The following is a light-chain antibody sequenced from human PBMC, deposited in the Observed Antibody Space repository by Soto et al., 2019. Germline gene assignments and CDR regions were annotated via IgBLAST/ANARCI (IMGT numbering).Light chain of an antibody. V-gene: IGKV1-39*01. J-gene: IGKJ2*01. CDR2: AAS. Sequence: DIQMTQSPSSLSASVGDRVPITCRASQSISSYLNWYQQKPGKAPKLLIYAASSLQSEVPSRFNGSGSGTEFTLTISSQQPEDFATYYCQRNYSTPQTFGQGTKLEIK. CDR1: QSISSY. CDR3: QRNYSTPQT.